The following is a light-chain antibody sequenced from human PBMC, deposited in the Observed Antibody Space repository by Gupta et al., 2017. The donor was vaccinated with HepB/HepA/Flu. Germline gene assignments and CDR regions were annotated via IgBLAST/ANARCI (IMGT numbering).Light chain of an antibody. Sequence: DIQMTQSPSSLSASVGDRVTITCRASQSISSYLNWYQQKPGKAPKLLIYAASSLQSGVPSRFSGSDSATDLTLTISRLLPEDFATSYFQQRYSTPRTYDQATKVEIK. V-gene: IGKV1-39*01. CDR3: QQRYSTPRT. CDR1: QSISSY. J-gene: IGKJ1*01. CDR2: AAS.